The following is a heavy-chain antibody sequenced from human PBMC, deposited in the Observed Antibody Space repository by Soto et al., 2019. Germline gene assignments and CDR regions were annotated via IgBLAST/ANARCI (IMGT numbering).Heavy chain of an antibody. CDR1: GYTFTSYG. CDR2: ISAYNGNA. D-gene: IGHD6-13*01. V-gene: IGHV1-18*01. J-gene: IGHJ5*02. CDR3: ARLSLAAAGTVWFYP. Sequence: ASVKVSCKASGYTFTSYGISWVRQAPGQGLEWMGWISAYNGNANYAQKLQGRVTMTTDTSTSTAYMELRSLRSDDTAVYYCARLSLAAAGTVWFYPCGQGTLVTVSS.